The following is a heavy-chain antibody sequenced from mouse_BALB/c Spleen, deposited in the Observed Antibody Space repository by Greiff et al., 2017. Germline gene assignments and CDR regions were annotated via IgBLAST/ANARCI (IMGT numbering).Heavy chain of an antibody. Sequence: VQPKQSGAELVRPGALVKLSCKASGFNIKDYYMHWVKQRPEQGLEWIGWIDPENGNTIYDPKFQGKASITADTSSNTAYLQLSSLTSEDTAVYYCARNYYGSSWGFDYWGQGTTLTVSS. CDR1: GFNIKDYY. CDR2: IDPENGNT. D-gene: IGHD1-1*01. V-gene: IGHV14-1*02. CDR3: ARNYYGSSWGFDY. J-gene: IGHJ2*01.